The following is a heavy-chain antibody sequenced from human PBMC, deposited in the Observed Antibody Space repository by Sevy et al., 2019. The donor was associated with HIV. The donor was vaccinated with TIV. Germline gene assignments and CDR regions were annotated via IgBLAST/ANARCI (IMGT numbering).Heavy chain of an antibody. CDR3: VRAVAADGSF. CDR1: GFSLNTYW. V-gene: IGHV3-7*01. Sequence: GGSLRLSCAASGFSLNTYWMSWVRQAPGKGLEWVANIKQDGSVTYYVDSLKGRFTISRDNARNFLFPQMNSLRAEDTARYYCVRAVAADGSFWGQGTLVTVSS. J-gene: IGHJ4*02. CDR2: IKQDGSVT. D-gene: IGHD6-13*01.